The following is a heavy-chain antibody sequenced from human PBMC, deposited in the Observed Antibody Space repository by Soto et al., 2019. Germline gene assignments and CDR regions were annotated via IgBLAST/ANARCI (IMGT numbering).Heavy chain of an antibody. V-gene: IGHV1-18*01. CDR2: ISAYNGNT. CDR3: ARSSRYSSSSITGY. D-gene: IGHD6-6*01. Sequence: GASVKVSCKASGYTFTSYGISWVRQAPGQGLEWMGWISAYNGNTNYAQKLQGRVTMTTDTSTSTAYMELRSLRSDDTAVYYCARSSRYSSSSITGYWGQGTLVTVSS. CDR1: GYTFTSYG. J-gene: IGHJ4*02.